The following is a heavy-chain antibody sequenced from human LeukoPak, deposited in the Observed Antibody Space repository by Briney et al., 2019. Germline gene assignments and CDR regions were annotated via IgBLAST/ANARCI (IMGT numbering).Heavy chain of an antibody. CDR2: IKQDGSEK. CDR1: GFTFSSYW. CDR3: ARDNGDGYNPYFDY. V-gene: IGHV3-7*05. Sequence: PGGSLRLSCSASGFTFSSYWMSWVRQAPGKGLEWVANIKQDGSEKYYVDSVKGRFTISRDNAKNSLYLQMNSLRAEDTAVYYCARDNGDGYNPYFDYWGQGTLVTVSS. J-gene: IGHJ4*02. D-gene: IGHD5-24*01.